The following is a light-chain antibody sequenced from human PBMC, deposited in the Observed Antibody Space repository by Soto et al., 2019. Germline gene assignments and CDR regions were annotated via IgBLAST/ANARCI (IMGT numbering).Light chain of an antibody. CDR1: QSVSSN. CDR3: QQYNNWGT. V-gene: IGKV3-15*01. J-gene: IGKJ1*01. CDR2: GAS. Sequence: EIVMTQSPATLSVSPGERATLSCRASQSVSSNLAWYQQKPGPAPTLLIYGASTRATGIPARFSGSGSGTESTLTISRLQSEDFAVYYCQQYNNWGTFGQGTKVEIK.